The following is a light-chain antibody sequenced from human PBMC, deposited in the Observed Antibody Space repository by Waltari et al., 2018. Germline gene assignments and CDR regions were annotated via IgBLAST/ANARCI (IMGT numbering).Light chain of an antibody. CDR1: QRVSSN. V-gene: IGKV3-15*01. CDR3: QQYNKWPRT. Sequence: EIVMTQSPATLSVSPGERPTLSCRASQRVSSNLAWYQQKPGQAPRLLIYGASTRDTGIPARFSGSGSGTEFTLTISSLQSEDFAVYYCQQYNKWPRTFGQGTKLEIK. CDR2: GAS. J-gene: IGKJ2*01.